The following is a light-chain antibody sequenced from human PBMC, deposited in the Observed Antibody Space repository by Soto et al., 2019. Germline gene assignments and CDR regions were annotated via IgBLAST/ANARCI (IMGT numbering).Light chain of an antibody. CDR2: RNS. J-gene: IGLJ2*01. CDR3: ATWDDRLSGVV. Sequence: QSVLTQSPPASGTPGQRVTISCSGINSNIGSNYVHWYQQFPGTAPKVLIYRNSQRPSGVPDRFSGSKSGISASLAISGLRSEDEADYFCATWDDRLSGVVFGGGTKLTVL. CDR1: NSNIGSNY. V-gene: IGLV1-47*01.